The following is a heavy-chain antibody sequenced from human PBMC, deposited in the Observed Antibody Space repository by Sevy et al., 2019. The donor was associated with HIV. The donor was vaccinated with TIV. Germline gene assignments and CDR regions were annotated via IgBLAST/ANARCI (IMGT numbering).Heavy chain of an antibody. CDR2: IFWDDDK. Sequence: SGPTLVNPAKTLTLTCSFSGFSLSTSGMSVGWIRLPPGKALEWLTLIFWDDDKRYSPPLKSRLTITKDTSKNHVILKMTNMDPEDTATYFCARFLKGDHTTYFDYWGQGILVTVSS. D-gene: IGHD1-1*01. J-gene: IGHJ4*02. CDR1: GFSLSTSGMS. V-gene: IGHV2-5*02. CDR3: ARFLKGDHTTYFDY.